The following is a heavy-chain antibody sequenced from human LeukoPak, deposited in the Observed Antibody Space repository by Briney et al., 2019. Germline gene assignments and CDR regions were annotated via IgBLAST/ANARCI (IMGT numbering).Heavy chain of an antibody. D-gene: IGHD3-10*01. J-gene: IGHJ4*02. CDR3: ARGRPSHGLLLWFGES. Sequence: SVKVSCKASGGTFSSYAISWVRQAPGQGLEWMGRIIPIFGIANYAQKFQGRVTITADKSTSTAYMELSSLISEDTAVYYCARGRPSHGLLLWFGESWGQGTLVTVSS. CDR1: GGTFSSYA. V-gene: IGHV1-69*04. CDR2: IIPIFGIA.